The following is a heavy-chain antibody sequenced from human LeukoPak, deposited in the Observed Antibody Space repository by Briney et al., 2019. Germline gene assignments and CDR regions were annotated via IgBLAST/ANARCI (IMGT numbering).Heavy chain of an antibody. CDR3: AKDHYGSGSYYSYFDY. D-gene: IGHD3-10*01. J-gene: IGHJ4*02. Sequence: GGSLRLSCAASGFTFSSYAMSWVRQAPGKGLEWVSAVSGSGGSIYYADSVKGRFTISRDNSKNTLYLQMNSLRAEDTAVYYCAKDHYGSGSYYSYFDYWGQGTLVTVSS. CDR2: VSGSGGSI. CDR1: GFTFSSYA. V-gene: IGHV3-23*01.